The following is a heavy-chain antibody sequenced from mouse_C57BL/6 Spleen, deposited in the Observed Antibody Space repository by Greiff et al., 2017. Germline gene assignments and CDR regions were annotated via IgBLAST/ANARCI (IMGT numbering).Heavy chain of an antibody. CDR2: INPNNGGT. V-gene: IGHV1-26*01. D-gene: IGHD1-3*01. CDR1: GYTFTDYY. J-gene: IGHJ2*01. Sequence: VQLQQSGPELVKPGASVKISCKASGYTFTDYYMNWVKQSHGKSLEWIGDINPNNGGTSYNQKFKGKATLTVDKSSSTAYMELRSLTSEDSAVYYCASLSLKFDSWGQGTTLTVSS. CDR3: ASLSLKFDS.